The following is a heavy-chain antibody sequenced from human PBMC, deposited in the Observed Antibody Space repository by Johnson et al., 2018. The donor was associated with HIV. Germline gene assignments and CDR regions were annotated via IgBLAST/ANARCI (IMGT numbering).Heavy chain of an antibody. V-gene: IGHV3-13*01. Sequence: VQLVESGGGLVQPGGSLRLSCAASGFTFSNYDMHWVRQVTGKGLEWVSSIGTTGDTYYPGSVKGRFTISRENAKNSLYLQLNNLRAGDTAVYYCAKTLGFGTEDTFDLWGQGTMVTVSS. CDR1: GFTFSNYD. J-gene: IGHJ3*01. D-gene: IGHD3-10*01. CDR3: AKTLGFGTEDTFDL. CDR2: IGTTGDT.